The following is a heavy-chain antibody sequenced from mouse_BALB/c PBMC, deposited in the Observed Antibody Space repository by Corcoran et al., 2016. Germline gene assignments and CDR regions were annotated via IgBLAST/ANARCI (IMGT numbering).Heavy chain of an antibody. Sequence: EVQLQQSGAELVKPGASVKLSCTASGFNIKDTYLHWVKQRPEQGLKWIGSIDTANDNTKFDPKFQGKSTITADTSSNTAYLQLSSLTSEDTAFYYCTNGSYVAWFAYWGQGTLVTVSA. CDR1: GFNIKDTY. D-gene: IGHD1-1*01. J-gene: IGHJ3*01. CDR2: IDTANDNT. V-gene: IGHV14-3*02. CDR3: TNGSYVAWFAY.